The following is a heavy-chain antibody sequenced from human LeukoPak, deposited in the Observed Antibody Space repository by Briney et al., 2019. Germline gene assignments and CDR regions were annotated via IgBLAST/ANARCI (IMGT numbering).Heavy chain of an antibody. D-gene: IGHD6-13*01. CDR1: GGSISSYY. Sequence: PSETLSLTCTVSGGSISSYYWSWIRQPPGKGLEWIGYIYYSGSTNYNPSLKSRVTISLDTSKNQVSLKLSSVTAADTAVYYCARGSSTSRYSSSWYDYWGQGTLVTVSS. CDR2: IYYSGST. J-gene: IGHJ4*02. CDR3: ARGSSTSRYSSSWYDY. V-gene: IGHV4-59*01.